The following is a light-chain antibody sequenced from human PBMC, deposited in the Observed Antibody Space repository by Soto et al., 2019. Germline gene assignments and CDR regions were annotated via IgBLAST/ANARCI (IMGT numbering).Light chain of an antibody. CDR3: QQYGSSPPYT. CDR2: GAS. V-gene: IGKV3-20*01. CDR1: HSVSSSY. Sequence: EIVLTQSPGTLSLSPGERATLSCRASHSVSSSYLAWYQQKPGQAPSLLIYGASSRATGIPDRFSGSGSGTDFTLTISRREPEDFAVYYCQQYGSSPPYTFGQGTKLEIK. J-gene: IGKJ2*01.